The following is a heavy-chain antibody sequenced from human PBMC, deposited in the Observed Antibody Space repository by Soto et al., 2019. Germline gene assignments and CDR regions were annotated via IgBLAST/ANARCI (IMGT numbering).Heavy chain of an antibody. V-gene: IGHV1-69*06. D-gene: IGHD2-15*01. CDR2: IIPIFGTA. Sequence: SVKVSCKASGGTFSSYAISWVRQAPGQGLEWMGGIIPIFGTANYAQKFQGRVTITADKSTSTAYMELSSLRSEDTAVYYCARVVVAATVWFDHWGQGTLVTVSS. CDR1: GGTFSSYA. J-gene: IGHJ5*02. CDR3: ARVVVAATVWFDH.